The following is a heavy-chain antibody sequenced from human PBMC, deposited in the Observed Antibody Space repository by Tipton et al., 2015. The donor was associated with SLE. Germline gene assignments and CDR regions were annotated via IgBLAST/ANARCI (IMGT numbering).Heavy chain of an antibody. Sequence: YMSWIRQHPGKGLEWIGYVFSSGTTYYNPSLQGRLSMSLDTSKNQLSLQLSSVTSADTAVYYCARYFYDSSGVCLFDLWGQGTLVTVSS. D-gene: IGHD3-22*01. CDR1: Y. J-gene: IGHJ4*02. V-gene: IGHV4-31*02. CDR2: VFSSGTT. CDR3: ARYFYDSSGVCLFDL.